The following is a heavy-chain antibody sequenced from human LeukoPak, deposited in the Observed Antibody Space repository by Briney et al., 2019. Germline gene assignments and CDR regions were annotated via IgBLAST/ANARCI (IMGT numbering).Heavy chain of an antibody. CDR1: GGTFSSYA. V-gene: IGHV1-69*04. D-gene: IGHD5-18*01. Sequence: ASVKVSCTASGGTFSSYAISWVRQAPGQGLEWMGRIIPILGIANYAQKFQGRVTITADKSTSTAYMELSSLSSEDTAVYYCAREPYVDTAMVTGDDYWGQGTLVTVSS. CDR3: AREPYVDTAMVTGDDY. J-gene: IGHJ4*02. CDR2: IIPILGIA.